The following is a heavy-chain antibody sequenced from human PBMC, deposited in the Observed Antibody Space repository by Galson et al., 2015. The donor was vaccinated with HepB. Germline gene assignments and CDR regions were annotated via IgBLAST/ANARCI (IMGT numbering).Heavy chain of an antibody. V-gene: IGHV3-23*01. CDR3: AREGRPEEEEMATITDAFDI. CDR1: GFTFTSYA. CDR2: ISGSGGST. Sequence: SLRLSCAASGFTFTSYAMNWVRQAPGKGLEWVSRISGSGGSTDYADSVKGRFTISRDTSNNTLYLQMNSLRAEDTAQYYCAREGRPEEEEMATITDAFDIWGQGTMVTVSS. J-gene: IGHJ3*02. D-gene: IGHD5-24*01.